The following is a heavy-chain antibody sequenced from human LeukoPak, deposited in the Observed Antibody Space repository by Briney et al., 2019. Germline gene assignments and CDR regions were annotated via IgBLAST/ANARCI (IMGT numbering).Heavy chain of an antibody. CDR2: ISGGGGVT. J-gene: IGHJ4*02. CDR3: AKDLWFGEFPSYPDY. Sequence: GGSLRLSCAASGFTFSSFALTWVRQAPGKGLEWISGISGGGGVTNYADSVKGRFTISRDNSKNTLYLQMNSLRAEDTAVYYCAKDLWFGEFPSYPDYWGQGTLVTVSS. D-gene: IGHD3-10*01. CDR1: GFTFSSFA. V-gene: IGHV3-23*01.